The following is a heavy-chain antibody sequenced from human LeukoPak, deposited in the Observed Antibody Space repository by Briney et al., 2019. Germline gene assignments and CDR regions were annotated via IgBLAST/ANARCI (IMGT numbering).Heavy chain of an antibody. J-gene: IGHJ4*02. CDR2: ISSSSSYI. CDR1: GFPFSRYA. Sequence: PGGSLRLSCAASGFPFSRYAMSWVRQAPGKGLEWVSSISSSSSYIYYADSVKGRFTISRDNAKNSLYLQMNSLRAEDTAVYYCASVVTFDYWGQGTLVTVSS. CDR3: ASVVTFDY. D-gene: IGHD3-22*01. V-gene: IGHV3-21*01.